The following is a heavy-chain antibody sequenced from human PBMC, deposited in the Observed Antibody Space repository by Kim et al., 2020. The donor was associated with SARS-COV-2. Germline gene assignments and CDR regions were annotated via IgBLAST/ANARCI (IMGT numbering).Heavy chain of an antibody. V-gene: IGHV4-59*01. J-gene: IGHJ4*02. CDR3: ARAVLGYGDYDY. CDR1: GGSISSYY. CDR2: IYYSGST. Sequence: SETLSLTCTVSGGSISSYYWSWIRQPPGKGLEWIGYIYYSGSTNYNPSLKSRVTISVDTSKNQFSLKLSSVTAADTAVYYCARAVLGYGDYDYWGQGTLVTVSS. D-gene: IGHD4-17*01.